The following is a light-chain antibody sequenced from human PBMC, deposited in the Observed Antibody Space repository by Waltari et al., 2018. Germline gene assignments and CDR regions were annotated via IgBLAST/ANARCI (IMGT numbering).Light chain of an antibody. J-gene: IGKJ2*01. CDR2: AAS. V-gene: IGKV1-39*01. Sequence: DIQMTQSPSSLSASVGDRVTVSCRASQSISTYLNWYPQRPGKAPKLLISAASSLQSGVPPRFSGSGSRTEFTLTISSLQPEDFATYYCQQSYTTVYTFGQGTKLEIK. CDR3: QQSYTTVYT. CDR1: QSISTY.